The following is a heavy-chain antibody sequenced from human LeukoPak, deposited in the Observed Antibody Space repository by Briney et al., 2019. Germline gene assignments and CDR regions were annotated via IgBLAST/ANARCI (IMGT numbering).Heavy chain of an antibody. J-gene: IGHJ4*02. CDR2: ISGSGGST. CDR1: GFTVSSSY. D-gene: IGHD3-3*02. Sequence: GGSLRLSCAASGFTVSSSYMSWVRQAPGKGLEWVSAISGSGGSTYYADSVKGRFTISRDNSKNTLYLQMNSLRAEDTAVYYCAKVPPVALLAPPDYWGQGTLVTVSS. V-gene: IGHV3-23*01. CDR3: AKVPPVALLAPPDY.